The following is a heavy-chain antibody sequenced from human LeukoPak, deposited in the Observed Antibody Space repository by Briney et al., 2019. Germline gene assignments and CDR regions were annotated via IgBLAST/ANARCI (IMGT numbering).Heavy chain of an antibody. V-gene: IGHV3-33*01. Sequence: PGGSLRLSCAASGFTFSSYGMHWVRQAPGKGLEWVAVIWYDGSNKYYADSVKGRFTISRDNSKNTLYLQMNSLRAEDTAVYYCARDGSGLRDLPEFVDYWGQGTLVTVSS. J-gene: IGHJ4*02. CDR1: GFTFSSYG. CDR2: IWYDGSNK. D-gene: IGHD3-10*01. CDR3: ARDGSGLRDLPEFVDY.